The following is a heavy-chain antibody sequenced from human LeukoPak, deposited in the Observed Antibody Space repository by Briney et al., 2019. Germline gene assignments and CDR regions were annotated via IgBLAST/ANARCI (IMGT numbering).Heavy chain of an antibody. CDR3: AKGGPNFWGYYGMDV. V-gene: IGHV3-30*18. CDR1: GFSFSSYE. D-gene: IGHD7-27*01. J-gene: IGHJ6*02. Sequence: GGSLRLSCAASGFSFSSYEMNWVHRAPGKGLEWVAVISYDGSNKYYADSVKGRFTISRDNSKNTLYLQMNSLRAEDTAVYYCAKGGPNFWGYYGMDVWGQGTTVAVSS. CDR2: ISYDGSNK.